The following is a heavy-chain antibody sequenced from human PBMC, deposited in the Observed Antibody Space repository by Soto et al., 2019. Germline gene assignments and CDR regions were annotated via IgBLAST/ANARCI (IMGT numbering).Heavy chain of an antibody. CDR3: ARDRYYDYVWGPAYYGMDV. CDR1: GYTFTSYG. D-gene: IGHD3-16*01. Sequence: ASVKVSCKASGYTFTSYGISWVRQAPGQGLEWMGWISAYNGNTNYAQKLQGRVTMTTDTSTSTAYMELRSLRSDDTAVYYCARDRYYDYVWGPAYYGMDVWGQGTTVTVSS. J-gene: IGHJ6*02. CDR2: ISAYNGNT. V-gene: IGHV1-18*01.